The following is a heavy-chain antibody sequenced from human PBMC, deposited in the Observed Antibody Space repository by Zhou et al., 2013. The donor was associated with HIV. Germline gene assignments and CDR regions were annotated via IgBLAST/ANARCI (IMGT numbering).Heavy chain of an antibody. Sequence: QVQLVQSGAEVKRPGASVKVSCKASGYTFTSYGVCWARQAPGQGLEWMGWISGHNGNTNYAQKFQGRVTMTTDTSTDTAYMELRSLRSDDTALYYCARGLAAAGMDYYYGMGVWGQGTTVTVSS. D-gene: IGHD6-25*01. CDR1: GYTFTSYG. V-gene: IGHV1-18*01. J-gene: IGHJ6*02. CDR2: ISGHNGNT. CDR3: ARGLAAAGMDYYYGMGV.